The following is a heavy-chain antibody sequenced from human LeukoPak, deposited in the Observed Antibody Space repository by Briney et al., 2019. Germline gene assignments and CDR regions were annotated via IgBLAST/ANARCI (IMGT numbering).Heavy chain of an antibody. CDR2: ISYDGSNK. CDR1: GFTFSSYG. D-gene: IGHD3-3*01. Sequence: GGSLRLSCAASGFTFSSYGMHLVRQAPGKGLEWVAVISYDGSNKYYADSVKGRFTISRDNSKNTLYLQMNSLRAEDTAVYYCASQAYYDFWSGLDYWGQGTLVTVSS. J-gene: IGHJ4*02. CDR3: ASQAYYDFWSGLDY. V-gene: IGHV3-30*03.